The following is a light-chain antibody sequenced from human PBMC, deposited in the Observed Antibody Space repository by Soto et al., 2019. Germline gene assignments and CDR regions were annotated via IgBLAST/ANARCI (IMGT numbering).Light chain of an antibody. CDR3: QKYDNWPPWT. V-gene: IGKV3-15*01. CDR1: QSVSSN. J-gene: IGKJ1*01. CDR2: GAS. Sequence: EIVMTQSPATLSVSPGERATLSCRASQSVSSNLAWYQQKPGQAPRLLIYGASTRATGIPARFSGSGSGTEFTLTISSLQSGDFAVYYCQKYDNWPPWTFGQGTTVEIK.